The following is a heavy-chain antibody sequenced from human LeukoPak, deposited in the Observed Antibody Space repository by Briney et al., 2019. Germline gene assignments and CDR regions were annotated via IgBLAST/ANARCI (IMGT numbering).Heavy chain of an antibody. CDR1: GGSISSYY. V-gene: IGHV4-59*01. Sequence: PSETLSLTCTVSGGSISSYYWSWIRQPPGKGLEWIGHIHYGGSTNHNPSLKSRVTISVDTSKNQFSLKLSSVTAADTAVYYCARTDSSGWYVFDYWGQGTLVTVSS. CDR2: IHYGGST. J-gene: IGHJ4*02. CDR3: ARTDSSGWYVFDY. D-gene: IGHD6-19*01.